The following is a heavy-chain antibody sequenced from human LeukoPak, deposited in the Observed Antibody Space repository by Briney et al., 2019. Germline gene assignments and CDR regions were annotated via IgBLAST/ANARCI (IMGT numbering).Heavy chain of an antibody. V-gene: IGHV4-59*01. Sequence: PSETLSLTCTVSGGSISSYYWSWIRQPPGKGLGWIGYTYYSGSTNYNPSLKSRVTISVDTSKNQFSLKLSSVTAADTAVYYCARGGGASYYDSSGYYPDAFDIWGQGTMVTVSS. CDR1: GGSISSYY. D-gene: IGHD3-22*01. J-gene: IGHJ3*02. CDR2: TYYSGST. CDR3: ARGGGASYYDSSGYYPDAFDI.